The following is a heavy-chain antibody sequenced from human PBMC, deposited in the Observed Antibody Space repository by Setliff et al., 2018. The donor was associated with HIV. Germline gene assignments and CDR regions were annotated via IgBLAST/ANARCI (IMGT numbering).Heavy chain of an antibody. V-gene: IGHV4-39*01. D-gene: IGHD5-12*01. CDR1: GASISSGGYY. J-gene: IGHJ4*02. Sequence: SETLSLTCTVSGASISSGGYYWGWIRQPPGKGLEWIGSIYYSGSTYYTPSLKSRVTISVDTSKNQFSLKLSSVTAADTAVYYCARHFGWLPREIDYWGQGTLVTVSS. CDR2: IYYSGST. CDR3: ARHFGWLPREIDY.